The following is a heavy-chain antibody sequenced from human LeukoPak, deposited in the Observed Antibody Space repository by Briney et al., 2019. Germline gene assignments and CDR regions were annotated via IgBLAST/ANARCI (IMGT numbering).Heavy chain of an antibody. CDR3: ARVRGYYYGMDV. Sequence: GGSLRLSCAASGFTFSSYSMNWVRQAPGKGLEWVSSISSSSSYIYYADSVKGRFTISRDNAKNSLYLQMNSLRAEDTAVYYCARVRGYYYGMDVWGQGTTVIVSS. CDR2: ISSSSSYI. D-gene: IGHD5-24*01. CDR1: GFTFSSYS. V-gene: IGHV3-21*01. J-gene: IGHJ6*02.